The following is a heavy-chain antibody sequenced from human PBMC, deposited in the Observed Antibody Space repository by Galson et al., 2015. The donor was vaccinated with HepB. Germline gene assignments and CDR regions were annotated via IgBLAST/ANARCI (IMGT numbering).Heavy chain of an antibody. CDR2: ISAYNGNT. CDR1: GYTFTSYG. V-gene: IGHV1-18*01. J-gene: IGHJ4*02. CDR3: ARIYYDSSGYWHKWYYFDY. D-gene: IGHD3-22*01. Sequence: SVKVSCKASGYTFTSYGISWVRQAPGQGLEWMGWISAYNGNTNYAQKLQGRVTMTTDTSTSTAYMELRSLRSDDTAVYYCARIYYDSSGYWHKWYYFDYWGQGTLVPVSS.